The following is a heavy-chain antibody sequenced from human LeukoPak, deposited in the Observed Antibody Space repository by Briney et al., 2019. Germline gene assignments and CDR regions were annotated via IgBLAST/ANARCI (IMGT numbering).Heavy chain of an antibody. D-gene: IGHD3-10*01. CDR3: ARGVYGSGRYYFDY. V-gene: IGHV4-30-2*01. CDR1: GGSISSGGYY. Sequence: KTSQTLSLTCTVSGGSISSGGYYWSWIRQPPGKGLEWIGYIYHSGSTYYNPSLKSRVTISVDRSKNQFSLKLSSVTAADTAVYYCARGVYGSGRYYFDYWGQGTLLTVSS. J-gene: IGHJ4*02. CDR2: IYHSGST.